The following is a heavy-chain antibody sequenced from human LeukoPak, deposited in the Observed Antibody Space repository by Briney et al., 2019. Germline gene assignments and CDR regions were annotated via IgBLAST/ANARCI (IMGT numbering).Heavy chain of an antibody. Sequence: SETLSLTCAVYGGSFSGYYWSWIRQPPGKGLEWIGEINHSGSTNYNPSLKSRVTISVDTSKNQFSLKLSSVTAADTAVYYCARLDTGYIDYWGQGTLVTVSS. CDR1: GGSFSGYY. V-gene: IGHV4-34*01. D-gene: IGHD1-14*01. J-gene: IGHJ4*02. CDR2: INHSGST. CDR3: ARLDTGYIDY.